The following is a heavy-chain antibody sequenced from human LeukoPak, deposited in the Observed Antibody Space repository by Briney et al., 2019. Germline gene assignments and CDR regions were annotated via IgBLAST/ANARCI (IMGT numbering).Heavy chain of an antibody. J-gene: IGHJ3*02. V-gene: IGHV1-18*01. CDR3: AREMNYYDSSGYYVDAFDI. Sequence: ASVKVSCKASGYTFTSYGISRVRQAPGQGLEWMGWISAYNGNTNYAQKLQGRVTMTTDTSTSTAYMELRSLRSDDTAVYYCAREMNYYDSSGYYVDAFDIWGQGTMVTVSS. CDR2: ISAYNGNT. D-gene: IGHD3-22*01. CDR1: GYTFTSYG.